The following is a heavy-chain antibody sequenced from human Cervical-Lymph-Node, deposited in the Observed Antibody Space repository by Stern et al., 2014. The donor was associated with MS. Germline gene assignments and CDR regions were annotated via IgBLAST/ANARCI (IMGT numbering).Heavy chain of an antibody. CDR1: GGSMKSRSYY. D-gene: IGHD2-15*01. V-gene: IGHV4-39*01. Sequence: QVQLQESGPGLVKPSGTLSLTCTVSGGSMKSRSYYWVWIRQPPGKGLEWIGSVYYAGSPHYNPSLTSRFTISEDPSKNQFSLQLSSATAADTAVYYCARSQDIVVVSAATVEGYYYFGMDVWGQGTTVTVSS. J-gene: IGHJ6*02. CDR2: VYYAGSP. CDR3: ARSQDIVVVSAATVEGYYYFGMDV.